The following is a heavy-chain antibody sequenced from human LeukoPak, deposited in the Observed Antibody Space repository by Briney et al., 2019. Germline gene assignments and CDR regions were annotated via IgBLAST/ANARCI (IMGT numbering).Heavy chain of an antibody. CDR2: INHSGST. CDR3: ARSPEVGWVYYFDY. Sequence: PSETLSLTCAVYGGSFSGYYWSWIRQPPGKGLEWIGEINHSGSTNYNPSLKSRVTISVDTSKNQFSLKLSSVTAADTAVYYCARSPEVGWVYYFDYWGQGTLVTVSS. J-gene: IGHJ4*02. CDR1: GGSFSGYY. D-gene: IGHD6-19*01. V-gene: IGHV4-34*01.